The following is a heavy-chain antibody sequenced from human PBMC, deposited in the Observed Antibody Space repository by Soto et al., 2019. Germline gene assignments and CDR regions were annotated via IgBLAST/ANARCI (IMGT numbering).Heavy chain of an antibody. V-gene: IGHV5-51*03. CDR3: ARTTSGDH. CDR2: IYTYDSDT. Sequence: GESLKISCKGPGNDFITYWIGWIRQKPREGMEWMGMIYTYDSDTRDSPSFQGHVTISADRSISTAYLQWSSLKASDTAMDYRARTTSGDHWGPGTLVTVSS. D-gene: IGHD1-1*01. J-gene: IGHJ4*02. CDR1: GNDFITYW.